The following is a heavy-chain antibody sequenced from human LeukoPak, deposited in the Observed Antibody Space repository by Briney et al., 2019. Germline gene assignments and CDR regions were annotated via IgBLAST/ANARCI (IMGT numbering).Heavy chain of an antibody. D-gene: IGHD2-15*01. V-gene: IGHV3-30*18. CDR2: ISYDGSEE. CDR3: AKGKALLEYYFDY. J-gene: IGHJ4*02. CDR1: GFTFSSYG. Sequence: QSGGSLRLSCAASGFTFSSYGMHWVSQAPGKGPEWVAAISYDGSEEYYADSVKGRFSISRDNSKNTLYLQMNSLRAEDTAVFYCAKGKALLEYYFDYWGQGTLVTVSS.